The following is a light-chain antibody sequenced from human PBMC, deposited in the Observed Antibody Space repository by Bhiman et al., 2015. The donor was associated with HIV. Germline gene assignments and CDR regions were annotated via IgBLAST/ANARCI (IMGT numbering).Light chain of an antibody. CDR2: DVS. J-gene: IGLJ1*01. V-gene: IGLV2-14*03. CDR3: CSYTTSTTLCV. Sequence: QSALTQPASVSGSPGQSITISCTGTSSDVGGYNYVSWCQQHPGKAPKLMIYDVSNRPSGVSNRFSGSKSGNTASLTISGLQAEDEADYYCCSYTTSTTLCVFGTGTKVPV. CDR1: SSDVGGYNY.